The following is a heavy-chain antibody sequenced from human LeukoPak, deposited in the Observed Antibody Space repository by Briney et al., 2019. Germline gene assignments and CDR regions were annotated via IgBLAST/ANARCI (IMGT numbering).Heavy chain of an antibody. CDR1: GFTVSSNY. V-gene: IGHV3-53*01. Sequence: AGGSLRLSCAASGFTVSSNYMSWVRQAPGKGLEWVSVIYSGGTTYYADSVKGRFTISRDNSKNTLYLQMNSLRAEDTAVYYCARHSVIGVTGYYFYYMDVWGKGTTVTVSS. J-gene: IGHJ6*03. CDR3: ARHSVIGVTGYYFYYMDV. CDR2: IYSGGTT. D-gene: IGHD6-19*01.